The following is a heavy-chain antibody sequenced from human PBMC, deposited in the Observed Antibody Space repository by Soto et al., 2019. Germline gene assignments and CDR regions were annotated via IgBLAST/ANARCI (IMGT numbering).Heavy chain of an antibody. V-gene: IGHV3-49*03. CDR2: IRSKAYGGTT. CDR1: GFTFGDYA. D-gene: IGHD4-4*01. J-gene: IGHJ6*03. Sequence: GGSLRLSCTASGFTFGDYAMSWFRQAPGKGLEWVGFIRSKAYGGTTEYAASVKGRFTISRDDSKSIAYLQMNSLKTEDTAVYYCTRKGALTVTTVYYYYYMDVWGKGTTVTVSS. CDR3: TRKGALTVTTVYYYYYMDV.